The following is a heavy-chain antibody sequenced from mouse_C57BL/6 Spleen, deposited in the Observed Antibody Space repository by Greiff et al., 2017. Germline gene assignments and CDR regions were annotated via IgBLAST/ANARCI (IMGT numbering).Heavy chain of an antibody. CDR1: GFSLTSYG. CDR3: ARTYYGSPYWYFDV. D-gene: IGHD1-1*01. J-gene: IGHJ1*03. Sequence: QVQLKESGPGLVQPSQSLSITCTVSGFSLTSYGVHWVRQSPGKGLEWLGVIWSGGSTDYNAAFISRLSISKDNSKSQVFFKMNSLQADDTAIYYCARTYYGSPYWYFDVWGTGTTVTVSS. V-gene: IGHV2-2*01. CDR2: IWSGGST.